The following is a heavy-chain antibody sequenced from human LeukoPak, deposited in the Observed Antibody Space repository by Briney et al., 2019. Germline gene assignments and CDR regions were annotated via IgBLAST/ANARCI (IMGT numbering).Heavy chain of an antibody. CDR3: AREVAAAYYFDY. V-gene: IGHV4-30-4*08. CDR1: GGSISSGAYY. CDR2: IYYSGST. J-gene: IGHJ4*02. Sequence: SETLSLTCTVSGGSISSGAYYWSWIRQPPGKGLERIGYIYYSGSTYYNPSLKSRVTISVDTSKHQFSLKLSSVTAADTAVYYCAREVAAAYYFDYWGQGTLVTVSS. D-gene: IGHD6-13*01.